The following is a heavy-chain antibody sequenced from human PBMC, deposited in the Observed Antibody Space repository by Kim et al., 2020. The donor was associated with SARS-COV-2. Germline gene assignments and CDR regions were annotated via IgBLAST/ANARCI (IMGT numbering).Heavy chain of an antibody. CDR1: GFTFCNYW. Sequence: GGSLRLSCVASGFTFCNYWMHWVRQAPGKGLVWVSRIISDGSDTTYADSVKGRFTISRDNAKNTLYLQMNSLRAEDAAVYYCARADSVSGDYVNIDYWGQGTLVTVSS. V-gene: IGHV3-74*01. CDR3: ARADSVSGDYVNIDY. D-gene: IGHD4-17*01. CDR2: IISDGSDT. J-gene: IGHJ4*02.